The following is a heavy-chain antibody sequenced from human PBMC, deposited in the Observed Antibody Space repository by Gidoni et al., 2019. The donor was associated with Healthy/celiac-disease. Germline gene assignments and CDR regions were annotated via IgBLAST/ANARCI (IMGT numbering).Heavy chain of an antibody. Sequence: QVQLVQSGAEVKKPGSSVKVSCTASGGTFSSYAISWVRQAPGQGLEWMGGIIPIFGTANYAQKFQGRVTITADESTSTAYMELSSLRSEDTAVYYCARDGYVNYYDSGGWFDPWGQGTLVTVSS. CDR2: IIPIFGTA. CDR1: GGTFSSYA. D-gene: IGHD3-22*01. V-gene: IGHV1-69*01. CDR3: ARDGYVNYYDSGGWFDP. J-gene: IGHJ5*02.